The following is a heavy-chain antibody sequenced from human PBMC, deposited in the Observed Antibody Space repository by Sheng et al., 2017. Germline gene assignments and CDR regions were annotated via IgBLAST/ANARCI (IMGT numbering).Heavy chain of an antibody. J-gene: IGHJ4*02. CDR2: IIPIFGTT. CDR1: GGTFSSYA. D-gene: IGHD2-2*01. V-gene: IGHV1-69*13. Sequence: QVQLVQSGAEVKKPGSSVKVSCKASGGTFSSYAISWVRQAPGQGLEWMGGIIPIFGTTNYAQKFQGRVTITADESTSTAYMELSSLRSEDTAVYYCASAGPGYCSSTSCYDYWGQGTLVTVSS. CDR3: ASAGPGYCSSTSCYDY.